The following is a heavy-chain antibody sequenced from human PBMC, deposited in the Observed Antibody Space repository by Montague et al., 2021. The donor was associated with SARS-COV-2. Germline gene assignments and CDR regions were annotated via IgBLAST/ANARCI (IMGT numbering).Heavy chain of an antibody. V-gene: IGHV4-59*02. D-gene: IGHD4-17*01. CDR3: ARENTVTTFGGPYYIDS. CDR2: IYDSGST. CDR1: GSSVRSYY. Sequence: SETLSLTCIVSGSSVRSYYWSWIRQPPGKGLEWIGYIYDSGSTNYNPSLKSRLTISVDTSKNQFSLKLSSVTAADTAVYYCARENTVTTFGGPYYIDSWGQGTLVTVS. J-gene: IGHJ4*02.